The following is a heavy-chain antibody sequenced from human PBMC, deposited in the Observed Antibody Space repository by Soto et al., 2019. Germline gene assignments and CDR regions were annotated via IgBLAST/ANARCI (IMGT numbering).Heavy chain of an antibody. V-gene: IGHV1-46*01. CDR3: ARAPFRGVYAFDI. D-gene: IGHD2-8*01. J-gene: IGHJ3*02. Sequence: SVKVSCKASGYTFTSYYMHWVRQAPGQGLEWMGIINPSDGSTSYAQKFQGRVTMTRDTSTSTVYMELSSLRSEDTAVYYCARAPFRGVYAFDIWGQGTMVNVSS. CDR2: INPSDGST. CDR1: GYTFTSYY.